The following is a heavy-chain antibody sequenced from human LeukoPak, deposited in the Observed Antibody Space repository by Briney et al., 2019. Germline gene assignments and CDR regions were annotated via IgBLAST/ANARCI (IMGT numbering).Heavy chain of an antibody. CDR1: GYTFTSYG. CDR2: ISAYNGNT. CDR3: ARDRRGQQLPLDYYYYYGMDV. D-gene: IGHD6-13*01. V-gene: IGHV1-18*01. Sequence: ASVKVSCKASGYTFTSYGISWVRQAPGQGLEWMGWISAYNGNTNYAQKLQGRVTMTTDTSTSTAYMELRSLRSDDTAVYYCARDRRGQQLPLDYYYYYGMDVWGQGTTVTVSS. J-gene: IGHJ6*02.